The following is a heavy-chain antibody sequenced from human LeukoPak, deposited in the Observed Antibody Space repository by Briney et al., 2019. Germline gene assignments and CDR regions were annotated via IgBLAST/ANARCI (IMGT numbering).Heavy chain of an antibody. CDR1: GFTFSSFA. CDR3: ARRGGYYFDY. J-gene: IGHJ4*02. CDR2: VSSNGDST. Sequence: GGSLRLSCAASGFTFSSFAMHWVGQAPGKRLEYLSAVSSNGDSTYYANSVKGRFTISRDNSKNTLYLQMGSLRAEDMAVYYCARRGGYYFDYWGQGTLVTVSS. D-gene: IGHD4-23*01. V-gene: IGHV3-64*01.